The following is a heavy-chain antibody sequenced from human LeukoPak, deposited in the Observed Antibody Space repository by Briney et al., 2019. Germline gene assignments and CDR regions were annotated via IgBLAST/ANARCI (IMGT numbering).Heavy chain of an antibody. D-gene: IGHD3-3*01. CDR2: ISGSGGST. Sequence: PGGSLRLSCAASGFTFSSYAMSWVRQAPGKGLEWVSAISGSGGSTYYADSVKGRFTISRDNAKNSLYLQMNSLRAEDTAVYYCARDSTYDFWGGYLYPPDYWGQGTLVTVSS. J-gene: IGHJ4*02. V-gene: IGHV3-23*01. CDR1: GFTFSSYA. CDR3: ARDSTYDFWGGYLYPPDY.